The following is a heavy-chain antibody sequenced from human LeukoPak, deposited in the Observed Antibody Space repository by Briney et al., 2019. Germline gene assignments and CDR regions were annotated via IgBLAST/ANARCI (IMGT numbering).Heavy chain of an antibody. Sequence: PGGSLRLSCAASGFTFSTYAMDWVRQAPGKGLEWVSYLSSSSSVIYHADSVKGRFTISRDNSKNTLYLQMNSLRAEDTAVYYCARPYYYDSSGYLGWGQGTLVTVSS. J-gene: IGHJ4*02. CDR1: GFTFSTYA. D-gene: IGHD3-22*01. CDR2: LSSSSSVI. CDR3: ARPYYYDSSGYLG. V-gene: IGHV3-48*01.